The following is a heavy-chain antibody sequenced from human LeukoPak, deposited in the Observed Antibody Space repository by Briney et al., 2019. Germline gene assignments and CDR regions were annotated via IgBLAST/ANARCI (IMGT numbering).Heavy chain of an antibody. D-gene: IGHD4-23*01. CDR1: GFTVSGNY. V-gene: IGHV3-53*01. Sequence: PGGSLRLSCAVSGFTVSGNYMSGVRQAPGKGLEWVSLIYSVGTTYYADSVKGRFTISRDNSKNTFYLQMNSLRAEDTAVYYCARRAGGYSHPYDYWGQGILVTVSS. CDR3: ARRAGGYSHPYDY. J-gene: IGHJ4*02. CDR2: IYSVGTT.